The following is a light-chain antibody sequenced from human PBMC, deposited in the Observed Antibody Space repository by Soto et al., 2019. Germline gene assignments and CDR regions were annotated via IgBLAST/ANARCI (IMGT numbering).Light chain of an antibody. Sequence: ETVLTQSPGTLSLSPGERATLSCRASQNIHNNYLAWYQQKHGQAPRLLIYAISPRATGIPDRISGSESWTDFSFAIDSLESEDFPVYYCQAYGTAKTFYKGTQVEIK. CDR3: QAYGTAKT. CDR1: QNIHNNY. V-gene: IGKV3-20*01. CDR2: AIS. J-gene: IGKJ1*01.